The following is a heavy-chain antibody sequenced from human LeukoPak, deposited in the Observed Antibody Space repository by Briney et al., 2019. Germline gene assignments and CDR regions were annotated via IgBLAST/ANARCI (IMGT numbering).Heavy chain of an antibody. CDR2: MNPNSGNT. J-gene: IGHJ4*02. CDR3: APGVVVTAELDY. CDR1: GYTFTSYD. Sequence: ASVKVSCTASGYTFTSYDIHWVRQATGQGLEWMGWMNPNSGNTGYAQKFQGRVTMTRNTSISTAYMELRSLRSEDPAVYYCAPGVVVTAELDYWGQGTLVTVSS. V-gene: IGHV1-8*01. D-gene: IGHD2-21*02.